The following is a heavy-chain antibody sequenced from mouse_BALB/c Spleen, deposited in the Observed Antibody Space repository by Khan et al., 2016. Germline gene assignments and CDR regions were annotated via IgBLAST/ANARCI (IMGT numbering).Heavy chain of an antibody. CDR2: ISYSGST. V-gene: IGHV3-2*02. J-gene: IGHJ2*01. CDR1: GYSITSDYA. Sequence: VQLKESGPGLVKPSQSLSLTCTVTGYSITSDYAWNWIRQFPGNKLEWMGYISYSGSTSYNPSLTSRISITRDTSKNQFFLQLNSVTTEDTATYYCARGYGNLDSWGQGTTLTVSS. D-gene: IGHD2-1*01. CDR3: ARGYGNLDS.